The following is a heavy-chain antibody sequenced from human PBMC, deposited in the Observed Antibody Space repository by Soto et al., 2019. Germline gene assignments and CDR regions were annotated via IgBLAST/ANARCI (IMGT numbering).Heavy chain of an antibody. CDR1: GFSFSSDA. V-gene: IGHV3-30*18. CDR2: ISYDGSNK. CDR3: AKAYSNLRFDP. J-gene: IGHJ5*02. Sequence: GGSLRLSCVASGFSFSSDAMSWVRQAPGKVLEWVAVISYDGSNKYYADSVKGRFTISRDNSKNTLYLQMNSLRAEDTAVYYCAKAYSNLRFDPWGQGTLVNVSS. D-gene: IGHD4-4*01.